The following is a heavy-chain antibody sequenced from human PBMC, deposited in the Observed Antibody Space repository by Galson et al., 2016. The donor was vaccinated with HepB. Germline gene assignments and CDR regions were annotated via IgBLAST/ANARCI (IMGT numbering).Heavy chain of an antibody. D-gene: IGHD4-17*01. CDR2: ISGSGGSK. CDR1: EFTVSNFY. V-gene: IGHV3-23*01. J-gene: IGHJ6*02. Sequence: SLRLSCAASEFTVSNFYMSWVRQAPGTGLEWVSTISGSGGSKYNADSVKGRFTISRDNSKNTLYLQMNSLRAEDTAVYYCAKGDGSGDYLGYYYYYGLDVWGQGTTVTGSS. CDR3: AKGDGSGDYLGYYYYYGLDV.